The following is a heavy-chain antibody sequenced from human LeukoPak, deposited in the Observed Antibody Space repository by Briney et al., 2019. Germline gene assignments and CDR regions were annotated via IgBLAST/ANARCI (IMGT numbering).Heavy chain of an antibody. CDR2: VNRDGGPA. Sequence: PGGSLRLSCAASGFTFSDYLIHWVRHAPGKGLLWLSRVNRDGGPATYADSVKGRFTVSRDNAKSTLYLQMNSLRAEDTAVYYCARSPAGTYTMDVWGQGTTVTVSS. J-gene: IGHJ6*02. D-gene: IGHD3-10*01. V-gene: IGHV3-74*01. CDR3: ARSPAGTYTMDV. CDR1: GFTFSDYL.